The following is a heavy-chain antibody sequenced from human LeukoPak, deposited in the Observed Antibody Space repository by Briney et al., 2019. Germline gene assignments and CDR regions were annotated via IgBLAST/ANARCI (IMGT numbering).Heavy chain of an antibody. J-gene: IGHJ6*02. CDR2: IGTAGDT. Sequence: GGSLRLSCAASGFTFSSYDMHWVRQATGKGLEWVSAIGTAGDTYYPGSVKGRFTISRENAKNSLYLQINNLRAGDTAVYYCAGGGITFGGVIVLGMDVWGQGTTITVSS. D-gene: IGHD3-16*02. CDR1: GFTFSSYD. V-gene: IGHV3-13*01. CDR3: AGGGITFGGVIVLGMDV.